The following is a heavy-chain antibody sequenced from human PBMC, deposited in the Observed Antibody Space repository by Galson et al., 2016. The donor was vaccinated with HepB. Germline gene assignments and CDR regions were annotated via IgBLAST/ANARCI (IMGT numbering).Heavy chain of an antibody. J-gene: IGHJ4*02. CDR3: ARGVTGTPYFDF. CDR2: IYKSGNT. V-gene: IGHV4-59*01. Sequence: LSLTCNVSGGSISSYFWSWIRQPPGKGLEWVGYIYKSGNTNYSPSLKSRVTVSLDASKNQFSLKLRSVTAADTAVYYCARGVTGTPYFDFWGQGALVTVSS. CDR1: GGSISSYF. D-gene: IGHD2-21*02.